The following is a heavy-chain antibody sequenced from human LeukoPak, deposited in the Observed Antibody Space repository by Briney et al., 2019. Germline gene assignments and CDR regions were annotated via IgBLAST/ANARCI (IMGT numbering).Heavy chain of an antibody. J-gene: IGHJ6*04. CDR2: ISSSGSTI. CDR1: GFTFSSYE. CDR3: AELGITMIGGV. Sequence: GGSLRLSCAASGFTFSSYEMNWVRQAPGRGLEWVSYISSSGSTIYYADSVKGRFTISRDNAKNSLYLQMNSLRAEDMAVYYCAELGITMIGGVWGKGTTVTISS. V-gene: IGHV3-48*03. D-gene: IGHD3-10*02.